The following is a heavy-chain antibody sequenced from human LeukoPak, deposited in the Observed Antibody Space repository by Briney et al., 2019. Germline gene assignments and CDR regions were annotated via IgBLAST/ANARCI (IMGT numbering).Heavy chain of an antibody. D-gene: IGHD3-3*01. V-gene: IGHV4-31*11. Sequence: SETLSLTCAVSGGSISSGAYYWSWIRQHPGKGLEWIGYAHNSGSTYYNPSLKSRISISVDTSKNQFSLKLSSVTAADTAVYYCARDRYDSYPMDVWGQGTTVTVSS. CDR3: ARDRYDSYPMDV. J-gene: IGHJ6*02. CDR2: AHNSGST. CDR1: GGSISSGAYY.